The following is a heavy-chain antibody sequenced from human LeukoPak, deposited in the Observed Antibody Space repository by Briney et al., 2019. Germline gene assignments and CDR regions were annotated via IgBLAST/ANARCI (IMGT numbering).Heavy chain of an antibody. Sequence: PGGSLRLSCAASGFTFSSYDMHWVRQATGKGLEWVSAIGTAGDTYYPGSVKGRFTISRENAKNSLYLQMNSLRARDTAVYYCARARRGGGDFTFDYWGQGTLVTVSS. D-gene: IGHD2-21*02. J-gene: IGHJ4*02. V-gene: IGHV3-13*04. CDR1: GFTFSSYD. CDR2: IGTAGDT. CDR3: ARARRGGGDFTFDY.